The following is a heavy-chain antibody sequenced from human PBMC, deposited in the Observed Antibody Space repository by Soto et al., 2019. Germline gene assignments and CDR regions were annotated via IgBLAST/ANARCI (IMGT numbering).Heavy chain of an antibody. D-gene: IGHD3-3*01. CDR2: INTANGNT. CDR3: ARQITILNPFDY. Sequence: ASVKVSCKASGYTFTTFAIHWVRQAPGQRLEWMGWINTANGNTKYSQEFQGRVTITRDASASTAYMELSSLRSEDTAVYYCARQITILNPFDYWGQGTLVTVSS. J-gene: IGHJ4*02. CDR1: GYTFTTFA. V-gene: IGHV1-3*03.